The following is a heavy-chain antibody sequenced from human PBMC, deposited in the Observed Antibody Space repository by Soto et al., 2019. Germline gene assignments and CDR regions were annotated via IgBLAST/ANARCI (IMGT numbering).Heavy chain of an antibody. Sequence: EVQLLESGGGLVQPGGSLRLSCAASGFTFSSYAMSWVRQAPGKGLEWVSAISGSGGSTYYADSVKGRFTISRDNSKNTRYLQMNSLRAEDTAVYYCAKVPPLRVAGTGEYDYWGQGTLVTVSS. V-gene: IGHV3-23*01. CDR2: ISGSGGST. CDR1: GFTFSSYA. CDR3: AKVPPLRVAGTGEYDY. J-gene: IGHJ4*02. D-gene: IGHD6-19*01.